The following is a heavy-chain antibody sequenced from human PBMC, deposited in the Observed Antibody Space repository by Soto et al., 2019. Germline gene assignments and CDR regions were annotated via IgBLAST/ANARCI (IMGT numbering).Heavy chain of an antibody. D-gene: IGHD2-15*01. V-gene: IGHV3-30*18. CDR1: GFTFSSYG. J-gene: IGHJ6*02. CDR2: ISYDGSNK. CDR3: AKDKQGYCSGGSCDSYYYYGMDV. Sequence: QVQLVESGGGVVQPGRSLRLSCAASGFTFSSYGMHWVRQAPGKGLEWVAVISYDGSNKYYADSVKGRFTISRDNSKNTLYLQMNSLRAEDRSVYYCAKDKQGYCSGGSCDSYYYYGMDVWGQGTTVTFSS.